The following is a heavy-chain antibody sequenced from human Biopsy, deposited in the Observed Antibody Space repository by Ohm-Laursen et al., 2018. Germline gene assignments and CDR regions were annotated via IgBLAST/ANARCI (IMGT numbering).Heavy chain of an antibody. J-gene: IGHJ4*02. CDR1: GFSFTGYY. Sequence: GASVKVSRKASGFSFTGYYIHWVRQAPGQGLEWMGWISPKSGGTNYAHKFQGNITMTRDTSMSTAYMEMSRLRCDDTAVYYCALQSVAQMKNFDYWGQGTLVTVSS. V-gene: IGHV1-2*02. CDR3: ALQSVAQMKNFDY. D-gene: IGHD6-19*01. CDR2: ISPKSGGT.